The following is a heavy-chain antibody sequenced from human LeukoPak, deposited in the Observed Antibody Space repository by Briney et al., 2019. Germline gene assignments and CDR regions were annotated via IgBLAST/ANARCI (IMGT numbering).Heavy chain of an antibody. D-gene: IGHD4-23*01. V-gene: IGHV3-30*03. CDR3: ASESPLYYDGNSGF. Sequence: GGSLRLSCAASGFTFSSYGMHWVRQAPGKGLEWVAVISYDGSNKYYADSVKGRFTISRDNSKNTPYLQMNSLRAEDTAVYYCASESPLYYDGNSGFWGQGALVTVSS. CDR1: GFTFSSYG. J-gene: IGHJ4*02. CDR2: ISYDGSNK.